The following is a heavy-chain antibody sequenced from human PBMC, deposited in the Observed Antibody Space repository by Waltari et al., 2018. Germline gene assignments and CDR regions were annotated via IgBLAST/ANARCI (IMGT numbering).Heavy chain of an antibody. V-gene: IGHV1-2*02. CDR3: AVTLGGWGYFQH. CDR1: GYTFTGYY. D-gene: IGHD3-16*01. J-gene: IGHJ1*01. Sequence: QVQLVQSGADMKKPGASVKVSCKASGYTFTGYYMHWLRQAPGQGLEWLGWINPDNGDIQYAEKFQGRISMTRDTSISTAYMDLSSLRFDDTAVYSCAVTLGGWGYFQHWGQGTLVTVSS. CDR2: INPDNGDI.